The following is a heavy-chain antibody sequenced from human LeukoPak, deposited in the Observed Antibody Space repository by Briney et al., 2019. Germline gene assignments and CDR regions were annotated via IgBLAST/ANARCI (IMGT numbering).Heavy chain of an antibody. J-gene: IGHJ6*03. V-gene: IGHV4-4*07. Sequence: PSETLSLTCTVSGGSISSYYWSWIRQPAGKGLEWIGRIYTSGSTNYNPSLKSRVTISVDKSKNQFSLKLSSVTAADTAVYYCARVALDTAMVKGGLMTWPYYYYYYYMDVWGKGTTVTVSS. CDR3: ARVALDTAMVKGGLMTWPYYYYYYYMDV. CDR2: IYTSGST. D-gene: IGHD5-18*01. CDR1: GGSISSYY.